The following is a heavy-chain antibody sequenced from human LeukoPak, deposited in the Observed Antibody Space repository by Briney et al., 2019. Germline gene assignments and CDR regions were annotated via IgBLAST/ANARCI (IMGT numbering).Heavy chain of an antibody. CDR1: GFTFNNYA. Sequence: PGGSLRLSCAASGFTFNNYALSWVRQAPGKGLEWISAISGVGGNTYYADSVKGRFTISSDISKNTLYLQMNSLRVEDSAVYYCATCYSTNGVCYRWFDPWGQGTLVTVSS. V-gene: IGHV3-23*01. CDR2: ISGVGGNT. D-gene: IGHD2-8*01. J-gene: IGHJ5*02. CDR3: ATCYSTNGVCYRWFDP.